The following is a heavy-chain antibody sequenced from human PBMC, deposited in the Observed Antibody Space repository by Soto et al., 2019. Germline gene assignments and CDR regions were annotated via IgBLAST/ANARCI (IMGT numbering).Heavy chain of an antibody. Sequence: ASVKVSCKASGYTFTSYDINWVRQATGQGLEWMGWMNPNSGNTGYAQKFQGRVTMTRNTSISTAYMELSSLRSEDTAVYYCARGPFMITFGGVIVIGYYYYMDVWGKGTTVTVSS. D-gene: IGHD3-16*02. V-gene: IGHV1-8*01. CDR2: MNPNSGNT. J-gene: IGHJ6*03. CDR1: GYTFTSYD. CDR3: ARGPFMITFGGVIVIGYYYYMDV.